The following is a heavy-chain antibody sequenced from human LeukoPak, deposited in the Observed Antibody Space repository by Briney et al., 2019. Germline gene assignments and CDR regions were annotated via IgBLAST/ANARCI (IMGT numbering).Heavy chain of an antibody. CDR2: ISSSSSYT. D-gene: IGHD3-16*02. J-gene: IGHJ4*02. CDR3: ARGFGDYVWGSYRHYYFDY. CDR1: GFTFSDYY. Sequence: GGSLRLSCAASGFTFSDYYMSWIRQAPGKGLEWVSYISSSSSYTNYADSVKGRFTISRDNAKNSLYLQMNSLRAEDTAVYYCARGFGDYVWGSYRHYYFDYWGQGTLVTVSS. V-gene: IGHV3-11*06.